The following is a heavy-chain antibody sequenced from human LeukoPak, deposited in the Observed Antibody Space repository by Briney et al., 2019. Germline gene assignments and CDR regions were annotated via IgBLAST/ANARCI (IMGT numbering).Heavy chain of an antibody. CDR2: TSSSGSTI. J-gene: IGHJ4*02. Sequence: GGSLRLSCAASGFTFSDYYMSWIRQAPGKGLEWVSFTSSSGSTIYYSDSVKGRFTISRDNAKNSLYLQMNSLRAEDTAVYYCARDPNGSGYYRPYYFDHWGQGTLVTVSS. D-gene: IGHD3-22*01. CDR3: ARDPNGSGYYRPYYFDH. CDR1: GFTFSDYY. V-gene: IGHV3-11*01.